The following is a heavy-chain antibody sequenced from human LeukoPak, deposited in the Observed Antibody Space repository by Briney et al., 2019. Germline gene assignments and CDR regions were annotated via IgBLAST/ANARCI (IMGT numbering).Heavy chain of an antibody. V-gene: IGHV4-39*01. CDR2: FFVSGST. D-gene: IGHD2-2*01. CDR3: ARQFATAAADTRGYFDY. CDR1: GGSISSSSDY. Sequence: SETLSLTRTVSGGSISSSSDYWGWIRRAPGKGLEWIGSFFVSGSTHYNPSLRSRATLFVDTSKNQFSLKLTSMTAADAATYFCARQFATAAADTRGYFDYWGQGTVVAVSS. J-gene: IGHJ4*02.